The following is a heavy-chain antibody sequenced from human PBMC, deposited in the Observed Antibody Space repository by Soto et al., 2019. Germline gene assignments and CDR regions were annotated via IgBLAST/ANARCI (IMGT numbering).Heavy chain of an antibody. Sequence: SETLSLTCTVSGGSISSSSYYWGWIRQPPGKGLEWIGSIYYSGSTYYNPSLKSRVTISVDTSKNQFSLKLSSVTAADTAVYYCARLSPVAGNALWGQGTLVTVSS. V-gene: IGHV4-39*01. D-gene: IGHD6-19*01. CDR3: ARLSPVAGNAL. CDR2: IYYSGST. CDR1: GGSISSSSYY. J-gene: IGHJ4*02.